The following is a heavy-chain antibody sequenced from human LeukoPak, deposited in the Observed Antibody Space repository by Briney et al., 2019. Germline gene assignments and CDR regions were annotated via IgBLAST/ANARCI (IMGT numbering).Heavy chain of an antibody. J-gene: IGHJ1*01. CDR3: ARDYYDSSGYAEYFQH. V-gene: IGHV1-18*01. Sequence: ASVKVSCKASGYTFTNYCISWVRQAPGQGLEWMGWISAYNGNTNYAQKLQGRVTMTTDTSTSTAYMELRSLRSDDTAVYYCARDYYDSSGYAEYFQHWGQGTLVTVSS. D-gene: IGHD3-22*01. CDR2: ISAYNGNT. CDR1: GYTFTNYC.